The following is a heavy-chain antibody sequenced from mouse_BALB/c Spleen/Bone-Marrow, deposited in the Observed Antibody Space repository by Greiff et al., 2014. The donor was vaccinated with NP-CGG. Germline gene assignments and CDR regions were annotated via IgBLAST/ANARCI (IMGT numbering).Heavy chain of an antibody. V-gene: IGHV7-3*02. Sequence: EVQLVESGGGLVQPGGSLRLSCATSGFTFTDYYMRWVRQPPGKALEWLGFIRNKANGYTTEYSASVKGRFTISRDNSQSIFYLQMNPPRDEDSATYYCARDKNYGSYWYFDVWGAGTTVTVSS. J-gene: IGHJ1*01. D-gene: IGHD2-1*01. CDR1: GFTFTDYY. CDR3: ARDKNYGSYWYFDV. CDR2: IRNKANGYTT.